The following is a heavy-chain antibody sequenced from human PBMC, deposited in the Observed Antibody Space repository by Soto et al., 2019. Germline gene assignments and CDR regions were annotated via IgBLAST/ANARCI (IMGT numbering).Heavy chain of an antibody. V-gene: IGHV1-8*01. J-gene: IGHJ4*02. CDR2: MNPNSGNT. D-gene: IGHD1-1*01. Sequence: QVQLVQSGAEVKKPGASVKVSCKASGYTFTSYDIHWVRQATGQGLEWMGWMNPNSGNTGYAQRFQGSVTMTRNTSITTAYMELSSLRFEDTGVYFSARILSLQRSREFDYWGQGTLVTVSS. CDR1: GYTFTSYD. CDR3: ARILSLQRSREFDY.